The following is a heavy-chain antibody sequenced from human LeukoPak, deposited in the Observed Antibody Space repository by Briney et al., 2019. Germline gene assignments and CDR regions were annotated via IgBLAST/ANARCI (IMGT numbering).Heavy chain of an antibody. J-gene: IGHJ4*02. D-gene: IGHD1-26*01. CDR1: GGSLSSYF. CDR2: IYTSGTT. CDR3: ARESGTERYFDY. Sequence: SETLSLTCTVSGGSLSSYFWSWIRQPAGKGLEWIGRIYTSGTTNYNPSLKSRVSMLVDTSKNQFSLKLSSVTAADTAVYYCARESGTERYFDYWGQGTLVTVSS. V-gene: IGHV4-4*07.